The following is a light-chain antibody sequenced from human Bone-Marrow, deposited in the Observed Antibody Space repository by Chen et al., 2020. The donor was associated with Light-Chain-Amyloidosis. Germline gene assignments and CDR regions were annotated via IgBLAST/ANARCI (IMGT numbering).Light chain of an antibody. V-gene: IGLV3-25*03. CDR3: QSADSSSTYEVI. Sequence: YELTQPLSQSVSPGQTAGPTWPGDVLPTKYAYWYQQKPGLARVLVIQRETETPSGISERFYDTSSGTTATLTISGVQAEDEADYHCQSADSSSTYEVIFGGGTKLTVL. CDR1: VLPTKY. J-gene: IGLJ2*01. CDR2: RET.